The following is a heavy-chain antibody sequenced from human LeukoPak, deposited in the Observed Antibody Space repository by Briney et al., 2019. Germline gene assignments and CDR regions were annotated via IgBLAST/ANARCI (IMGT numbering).Heavy chain of an antibody. Sequence: SETLSLTCTVSGGSISSHYWSWIRQPPGKGLEWIGYIYYSGSTNYNPSLKSRVTISVDTSKNQFSLKLSSLTAAATPVYYCATVCPDGYCSNTSFYRWDIDYWGQGTLVIV. CDR3: ATVCPDGYCSNTSFYRWDIDY. D-gene: IGHD2-2*01. CDR1: GGSISSHY. V-gene: IGHV4-59*11. J-gene: IGHJ4*02. CDR2: IYYSGST.